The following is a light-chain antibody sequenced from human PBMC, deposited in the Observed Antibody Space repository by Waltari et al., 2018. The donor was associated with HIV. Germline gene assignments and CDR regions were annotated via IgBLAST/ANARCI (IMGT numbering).Light chain of an antibody. V-gene: IGLV1-51*02. CDR1: SSNIGKNY. CDR2: ENT. J-gene: IGLJ2*01. Sequence: QSVLTQPPSVSAAPGQRVPISCSGSSSNIGKNYVSWYQQVPRTAPKLLIYENTKRPSGIPDRFSGSKSGTSATLGITGLQTGDEADYYCETWDSSLSAGVFGGGTKVTVL. CDR3: ETWDSSLSAGV.